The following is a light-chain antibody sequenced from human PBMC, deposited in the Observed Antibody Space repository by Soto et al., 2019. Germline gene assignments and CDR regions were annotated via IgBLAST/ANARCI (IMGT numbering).Light chain of an antibody. CDR1: QTISSTY. CDR2: AAS. V-gene: IGKV3-20*01. Sequence: EIVLTQSPGTLSLSPGDRATLSCRASQTISSTYLAWYQQKPGQAPRLLIYAASTRATGIPDRFSGSGSGTDFTLTISRLEPEDFEVYYCQHYGSSPKTFGQGTKVDIK. J-gene: IGKJ1*01. CDR3: QHYGSSPKT.